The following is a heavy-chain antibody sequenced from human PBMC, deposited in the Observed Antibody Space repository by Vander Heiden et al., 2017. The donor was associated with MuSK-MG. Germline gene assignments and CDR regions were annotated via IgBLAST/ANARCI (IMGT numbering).Heavy chain of an antibody. D-gene: IGHD6-19*01. J-gene: IGHJ3*01. V-gene: IGHV3-23*01. CDR3: AKDQGGWYQGSFDF. Sequence: RLLESGGALVQAGGSLRLSCAASGFTFEHYGMTWVRLAPGKGLEWVSKISAGGGGTYDADSVKGRSTISRDNSKNTLFLQMAGLRAEDTAVYYCAKDQGGWYQGSFDFWGQGTMVSVSS. CDR1: GFTFEHYG. CDR2: ISAGGGGT.